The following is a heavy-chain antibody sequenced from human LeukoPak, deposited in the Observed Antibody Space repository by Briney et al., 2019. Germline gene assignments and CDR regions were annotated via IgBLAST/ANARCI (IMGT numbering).Heavy chain of an antibody. D-gene: IGHD6-13*01. CDR3: ARDDGSSWSDFDY. Sequence: SVKVSCKASGGTFSSYAISWVRQAPGQGLEWMGRIIPILGIANYAQKFQGRATITADKSTSTAYMELSSLRSEDTAVYYCARDDGSSWSDFDYWGQGTLVTVSS. V-gene: IGHV1-69*04. CDR2: IIPILGIA. CDR1: GGTFSSYA. J-gene: IGHJ4*02.